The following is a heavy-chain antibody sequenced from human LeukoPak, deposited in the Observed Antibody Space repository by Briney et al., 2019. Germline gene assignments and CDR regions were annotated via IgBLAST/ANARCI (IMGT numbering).Heavy chain of an antibody. Sequence: PGGSLRLSCAASGFTFSSYAMSWVRQAPGKGLEWVSAISGSGGSTYYADSVKGRFTISRDNAKNSLYLQMSSLRAEDTAVYYCARELELSVYYYMDVWGKGTTVTVSS. J-gene: IGHJ6*03. CDR2: ISGSGGST. D-gene: IGHD1-7*01. CDR3: ARELELSVYYYMDV. V-gene: IGHV3-23*01. CDR1: GFTFSSYA.